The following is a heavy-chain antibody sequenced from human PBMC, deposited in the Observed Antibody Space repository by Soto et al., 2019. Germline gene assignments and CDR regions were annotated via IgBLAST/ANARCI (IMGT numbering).Heavy chain of an antibody. CDR2: LWSAGLT. D-gene: IGHD2-15*01. Sequence: EVRLVESGGGLLQPGGSLRLSCAASGVTVSSKYMTWVRQAPGKGLEWVSILWSAGLTYYADSVKGRFTISRDNSKNTLYLQMKSLKAEDSAVYYCARELPPDLWGQGTLVTVSS. J-gene: IGHJ5*02. V-gene: IGHV3-53*01. CDR1: GVTVSSKY. CDR3: ARELPPDL.